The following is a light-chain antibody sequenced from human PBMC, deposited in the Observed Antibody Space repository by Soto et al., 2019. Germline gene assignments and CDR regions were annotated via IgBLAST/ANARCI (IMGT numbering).Light chain of an antibody. CDR2: ASF. J-gene: IGKJ2*01. Sequence: DLHMTQSPSSLALSVGDRVTITCRASQMISNYLNWYQQKPGKAPKLLIYASFNLQSGVPSRFSGSGSGTDFTLTISSLQPEDFATYCCQQSYGTPYTVGQGTKLEIK. CDR1: QMISNY. V-gene: IGKV1-39*01. CDR3: QQSYGTPYT.